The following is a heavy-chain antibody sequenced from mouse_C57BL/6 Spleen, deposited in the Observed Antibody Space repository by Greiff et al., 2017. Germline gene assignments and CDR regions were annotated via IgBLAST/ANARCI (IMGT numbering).Heavy chain of an antibody. CDR2: ISSGSSTI. CDR1: GFTFSDYG. Sequence: EVMLVESGGGLVKPGGSLKLFCAASGFTFSDYGMHWVRQAPEKGLEWVAYISSGSSTIYYADTVKGRFTISRDNAKNTLFLQMTSLRSEDTAMYYCAITAQAYGYAMDYWGQGTSVTVSS. J-gene: IGHJ4*01. D-gene: IGHD3-2*02. CDR3: AITAQAYGYAMDY. V-gene: IGHV5-17*01.